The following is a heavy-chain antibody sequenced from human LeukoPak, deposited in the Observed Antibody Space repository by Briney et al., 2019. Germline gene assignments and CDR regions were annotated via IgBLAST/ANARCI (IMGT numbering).Heavy chain of an antibody. J-gene: IGHJ4*02. CDR2: IYTSGST. V-gene: IGHV4-61*02. CDR3: ARGSGGDY. CDR1: GGSISSGSYY. D-gene: IGHD1-14*01. Sequence: SETLSLTCTVSGGSISSGSYYWSWIRQPAGKGLGWIGRIYTSGSTNYNPSLKSRVTISVDTSKNQFSLKLSSVTAADTAVYYCARGSGGDYWGQGTLVTVSS.